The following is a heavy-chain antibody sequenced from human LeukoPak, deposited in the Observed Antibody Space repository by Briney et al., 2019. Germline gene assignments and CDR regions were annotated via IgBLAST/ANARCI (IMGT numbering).Heavy chain of an antibody. D-gene: IGHD3-22*01. J-gene: IGHJ6*03. Sequence: SETLSLTCTVSGGSISSYYWSWIRQPPGKGLEWIGYIYYSGSTNYSPSLKSRVTISVDTSKNQFSLKPSSVTAADTAVYYCALAYYYDSSGYYYDYYYYMDVWGKGTTVTVSS. CDR2: IYYSGST. V-gene: IGHV4-59*01. CDR3: ALAYYYDSSGYYYDYYYYMDV. CDR1: GGSISSYY.